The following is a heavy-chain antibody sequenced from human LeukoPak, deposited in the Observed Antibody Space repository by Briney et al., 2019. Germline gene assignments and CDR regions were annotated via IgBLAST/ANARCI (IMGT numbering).Heavy chain of an antibody. V-gene: IGHV3-30*18. J-gene: IGHJ4*02. D-gene: IGHD3-9*01. CDR2: ISYDGSNK. CDR1: GFTFSSYG. CDR3: AKDADYDILTAPPDY. Sequence: SGRSLRLSCAASGFTFSSYGMHWVSQAPGKGLEWVAVISYDGSNKYYADSVKGRFTISRDNSKNTLYLQMNSLRAEDTAVYYCAKDADYDILTAPPDYWGQGTLVTVSS.